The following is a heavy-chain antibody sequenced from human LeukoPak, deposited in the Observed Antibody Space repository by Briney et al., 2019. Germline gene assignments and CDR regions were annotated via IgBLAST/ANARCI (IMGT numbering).Heavy chain of an antibody. D-gene: IGHD6-13*01. CDR3: AKAGSWYGRAIDC. J-gene: IGHJ4*02. CDR1: GFTFSSYG. CDR2: ISYDGSNK. V-gene: IGHV3-30*18. Sequence: PGRSLRLSCAASGFTFSSYGMHWVRQAPGKGLEWVAVISYDGSNKYYADSVKGRFTISRDNSKNTLYLQINSLRAEDTAVCYCAKAGSWYGRAIDCWGQGTLVTVSS.